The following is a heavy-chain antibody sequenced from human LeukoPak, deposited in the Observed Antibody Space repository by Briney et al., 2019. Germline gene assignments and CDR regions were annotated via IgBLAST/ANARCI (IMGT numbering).Heavy chain of an antibody. CDR1: GFTFSRYG. CDR3: ARETEMANLDY. CDR2: ISSSSTTI. D-gene: IGHD5-24*01. J-gene: IGHJ4*02. Sequence: GGSLRLSCAASGFTFSRYGMNWVRQAPGKGLEWVSYISSSSTTIYYADSVKGRFTISRDNAKKSLYLQMNSLRAEDTAVYYCARETEMANLDYWGQGTLVTVSS. V-gene: IGHV3-48*04.